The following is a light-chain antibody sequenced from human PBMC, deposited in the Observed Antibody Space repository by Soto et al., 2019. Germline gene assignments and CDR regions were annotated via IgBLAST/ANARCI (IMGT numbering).Light chain of an antibody. CDR2: SNN. CDR1: SSNIGGNA. J-gene: IGLJ1*01. V-gene: IGLV1-44*01. Sequence: QSVLTQPPSASGTPGQRVTISCSGSSSNIGGNAVNWYQQLPGTTPKLLIYSNNQRPSGVPDRFSGSKSGTSASLSISGLQSEDEDDYYCAAWDDSRSGYVFGTGTKLTVL. CDR3: AAWDDSRSGYV.